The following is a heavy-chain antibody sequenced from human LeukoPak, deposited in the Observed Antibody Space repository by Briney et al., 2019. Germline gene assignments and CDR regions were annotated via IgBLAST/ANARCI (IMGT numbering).Heavy chain of an antibody. V-gene: IGHV4-4*09. CDR2: ISSSGSV. D-gene: IGHD5-12*01. CDR3: AGIPLGYSGAYYFDY. Sequence: SETLSLTCTVSRGSISGSIRSYYWSWLRQPPGKGLEWIGYISSSGSVNGNPSLRSRVTISVDTSKNQFFLNLSSVSAADTAVYYCAGIPLGYSGAYYFDYWGQGTLVTVSP. J-gene: IGHJ4*02. CDR1: RGSISGSIRSYY.